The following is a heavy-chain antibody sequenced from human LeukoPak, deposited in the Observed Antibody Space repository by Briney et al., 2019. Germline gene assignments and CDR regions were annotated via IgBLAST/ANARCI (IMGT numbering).Heavy chain of an antibody. V-gene: IGHV3-23*01. CDR1: GFTFSSYA. J-gene: IGHJ4*02. D-gene: IGHD6-19*01. CDR3: AKGIAVASYYFDY. Sequence: GGSLRLSCAASGFTFSSYAMGWVRQAPGKGLEWVSDISGSGGSTYYADSVKGQFTISKDNSKNTLYLQMNSLRAEDTAVYYCAKGIAVASYYFDYWGQGTLVTVSS. CDR2: ISGSGGST.